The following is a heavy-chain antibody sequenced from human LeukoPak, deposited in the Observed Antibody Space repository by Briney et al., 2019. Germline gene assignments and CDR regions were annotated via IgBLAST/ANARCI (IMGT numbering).Heavy chain of an antibody. CDR1: GFTFSNYG. D-gene: IGHD3-10*01. J-gene: IGHJ4*02. CDR2: ISHSGSDT. Sequence: GGSLRLSCAASGFTFSNYGMSWVRQAPGKGLEWVSAISHSGSDTYYADSVKGRFTISRDNSKNTLHLQMNSLRAEDTTVYYCARDCWDYGSGSYCGIDYWGQGTLVTVSS. V-gene: IGHV3-23*01. CDR3: ARDCWDYGSGSYCGIDY.